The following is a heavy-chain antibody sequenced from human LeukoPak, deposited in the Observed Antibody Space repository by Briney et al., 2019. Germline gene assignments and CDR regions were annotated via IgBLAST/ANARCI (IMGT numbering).Heavy chain of an antibody. V-gene: IGHV1-69*13. CDR2: IIPIFGTA. Sequence: SVNVSCKASGGTFSSYAISWVRQAPGQGLEWMGGIIPIFGTANYAQKFQGRVTITADESTSTAYMELSSLRSEDTAVYHCARPLDYSRSHGMDVWGQGTTVTVSS. D-gene: IGHD4-11*01. CDR1: GGTFSSYA. CDR3: ARPLDYSRSHGMDV. J-gene: IGHJ6*02.